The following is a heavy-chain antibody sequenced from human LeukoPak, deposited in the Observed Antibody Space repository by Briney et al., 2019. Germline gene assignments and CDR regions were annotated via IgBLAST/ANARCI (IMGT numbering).Heavy chain of an antibody. J-gene: IGHJ4*02. D-gene: IGHD2-15*01. CDR2: INHSGST. V-gene: IGHV4-34*01. CDR3: ARRSSGSCYGY. CDR1: GGSFSGYY. Sequence: SETLSLTCAVYGGSFSGYYWSWLRQPPGKGLEWIGEINHSGSTNYNPSLKSRVTISVDTSKNQFSLKLSSVTAADTAVYYCARRSSGSCYGYWGQGTLVTVSS.